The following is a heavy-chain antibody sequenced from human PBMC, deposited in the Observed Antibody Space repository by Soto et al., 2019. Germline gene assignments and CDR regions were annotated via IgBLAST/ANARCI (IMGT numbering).Heavy chain of an antibody. CDR2: MNPNSGNT. D-gene: IGHD2-2*01. J-gene: IGHJ4*01. CDR1: GYTFTNYD. V-gene: IGHV1-8*01. Sequence: QVQLVQSGAEVKKPGASVKVSCKASGYTFTNYDINWVRQATGQGLEWMGWMNPNSGNTGYAQKLQGRVTPTRHSSMSTVTMGLSSLRSDCAAAYYCARGPVSCTCSTCPYFFDSWAHGTLVSVSS. CDR3: ARGPVSCTCSTCPYFFDS.